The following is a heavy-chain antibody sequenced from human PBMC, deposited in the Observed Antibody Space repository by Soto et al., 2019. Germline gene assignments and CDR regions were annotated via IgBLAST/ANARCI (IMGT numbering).Heavy chain of an antibody. CDR3: ARDRDCSGGSCYPSSLDY. V-gene: IGHV3-21*01. Sequence: PGGSLRLSCAASGFTFSSYSMNWVRQAPGKGLEWVSSISSSSSYIYYADSVKGRFTISRDNAKNSLYLQMNSLRAEDTAVYYCARDRDCSGGSCYPSSLDYWGQGTLVTVSS. CDR1: GFTFSSYS. J-gene: IGHJ4*02. D-gene: IGHD2-15*01. CDR2: ISSSSSYI.